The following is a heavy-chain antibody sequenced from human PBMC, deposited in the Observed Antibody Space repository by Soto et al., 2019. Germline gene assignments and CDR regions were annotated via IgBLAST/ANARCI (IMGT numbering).Heavy chain of an antibody. CDR3: ARDQQMGRLDP. D-gene: IGHD6-13*01. CDR2: IYYTGTT. V-gene: IGHV4-59*01. Sequence: SETLSLTCSVSGGSISSYYWSWIRQSPGKGLEWIGYIYYTGTTNYNPSLKSRVTISLDTSRNQFSLRLTSVTAADTAVYFCARDQQMGRLDPWGQGTLVTVSS. J-gene: IGHJ5*02. CDR1: GGSISSYY.